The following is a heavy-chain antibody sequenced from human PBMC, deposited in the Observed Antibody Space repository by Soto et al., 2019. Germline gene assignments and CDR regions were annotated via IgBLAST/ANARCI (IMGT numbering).Heavy chain of an antibody. V-gene: IGHV5-51*01. J-gene: IGHJ5*02. D-gene: IGHD2-15*01. CDR2: IYPGDSDT. CDR1: GYSFTSYW. CDR3: ARSTAPRYCSGGSCYSVFWFDP. Sequence: GESLKISCKGSGYSFTSYWIGWVRQMPGKGLEWMGIIYPGDSDTRYSPSFQGQVTISADKSISTAYLQWSSLKASDTAMYYCARSTAPRYCSGGSCYSVFWFDPRGQGTLVTVSS.